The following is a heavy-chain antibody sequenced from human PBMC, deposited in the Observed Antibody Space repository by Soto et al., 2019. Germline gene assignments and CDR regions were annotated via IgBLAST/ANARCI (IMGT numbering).Heavy chain of an antibody. V-gene: IGHV4-39*01. J-gene: IGHJ6*03. CDR3: ARMNIVGVLYYYMDA. Sequence: SETLSFTCTVSGDSISISSHYWGWIRQPPGKGLEWIANIYYSGSTYYNPSLKSRVTISLDTSKNQVSLKLGSVTAADTAVYYCARMNIVGVLYYYMDAWGQGTTVTVSS. D-gene: IGHD3-3*02. CDR1: GDSISISSHY. CDR2: IYYSGST.